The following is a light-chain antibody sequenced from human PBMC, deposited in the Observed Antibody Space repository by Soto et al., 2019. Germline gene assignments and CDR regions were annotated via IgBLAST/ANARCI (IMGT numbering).Light chain of an antibody. CDR1: QGINSA. J-gene: IGKJ3*01. V-gene: IGKV1-13*02. CDR3: QQFNTYPLT. Sequence: ALPLTQSPSSLSTSVGDRVSITCRASQGINSALAWYQQKPGKAPKLLIYDASTLESGVPSRFSGSGSGTDFTLTISSLQSEDFATYYCQQFNTYPLTFGPGTKVDIK. CDR2: DAS.